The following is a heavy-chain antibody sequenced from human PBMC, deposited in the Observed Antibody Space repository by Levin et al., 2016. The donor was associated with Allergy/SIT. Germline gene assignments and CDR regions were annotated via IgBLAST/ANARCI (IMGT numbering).Heavy chain of an antibody. CDR3: ARDPQPFLGMVY. Sequence: GESLKISCAASGFSFSTYGMTWVRQAPEKGLEWVSAISANGRDTYYADSVRGRFTISRDNSKNTLYLQMNSLRAEDTAVYYCARDPQPFLGMVYWGQGTLVTVSS. D-gene: IGHD7-27*01. CDR1: GFSFSTYG. CDR2: ISANGRDT. J-gene: IGHJ4*02. V-gene: IGHV3-23*01.